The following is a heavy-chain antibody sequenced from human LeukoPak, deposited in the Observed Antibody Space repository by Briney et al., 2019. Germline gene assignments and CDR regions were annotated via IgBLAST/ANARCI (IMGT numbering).Heavy chain of an antibody. D-gene: IGHD1-26*01. CDR1: GFTFSSYW. V-gene: IGHV3-74*01. CDR2: INSDGSST. Sequence: HPGRSLRLSCAASGFTFSSYWMHWVRQAPGKGLVWVSRINSDGSSTSYADSVKGRFTISRDNAKNTLYLQMNSLRAEDTAVYYCARDHEERPLDYWGQGTLVTVSS. CDR3: ARDHEERPLDY. J-gene: IGHJ4*02.